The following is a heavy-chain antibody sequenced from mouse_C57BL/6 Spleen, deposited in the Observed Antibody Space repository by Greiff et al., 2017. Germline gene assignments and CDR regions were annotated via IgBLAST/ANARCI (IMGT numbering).Heavy chain of an antibody. J-gene: IGHJ3*01. Sequence: QVQLQQSGPELVKPGASVKISCKASGYTFTDYYINWVKQRPGQGLEWIGWIFPGSGSTYYNEKFKGKATLTVDKSSSTAYMLLSSLTSEDSAVYFCARSGYYGSSYDWFAYWGQGTLVTVSA. CDR3: ARSGYYGSSYDWFAY. CDR1: GYTFTDYY. V-gene: IGHV1-75*01. CDR2: IFPGSGST. D-gene: IGHD1-1*01.